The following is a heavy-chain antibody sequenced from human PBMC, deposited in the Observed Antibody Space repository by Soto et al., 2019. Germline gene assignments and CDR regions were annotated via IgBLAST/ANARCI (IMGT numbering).Heavy chain of an antibody. CDR3: ARDKITGLFDY. CDR1: GGSFSGYY. J-gene: IGHJ4*02. D-gene: IGHD2-8*02. CDR2: INHSGST. V-gene: IGHV4-34*01. Sequence: QVQLQQWGSGLLKPSETLSLTCAVYGGSFSGYYWPWIRQPPGTGLEWIGEINHSGSTNYNPSLNSRVTISEDTSKNQFSLKLTSVTAADTAVYYCARDKITGLFDYWGQGTLVTFSS.